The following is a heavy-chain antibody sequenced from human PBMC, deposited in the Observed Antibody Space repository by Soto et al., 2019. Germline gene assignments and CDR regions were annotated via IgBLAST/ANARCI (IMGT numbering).Heavy chain of an antibody. J-gene: IGHJ5*02. CDR2: ISAYNGNT. D-gene: IGHD2-15*01. CDR3: ARGGVYCSGGSCPHNWFDP. CDR1: GYTFSTYG. V-gene: IGHV1-18*01. Sequence: QVQLVQSGAEVKKSGASVKVSCKASGYTFSTYGISWVRQAPGQGLEWMGWISAYNGNTNYAQKLQGRVTMTTDTSTSTAYLELRSLRSADPAVYYCARGGVYCSGGSCPHNWFDPWGQGTLVTVSS.